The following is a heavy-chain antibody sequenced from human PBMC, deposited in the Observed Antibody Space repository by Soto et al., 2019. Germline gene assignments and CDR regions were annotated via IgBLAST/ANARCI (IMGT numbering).Heavy chain of an antibody. CDR3: AGVGSSGPTNAFDI. Sequence: VKVSCKASGYTFTSYAMHWVRQAPGQRLEWMGWINAGNGNTKYSQKFQGRVTITRDTSASTAYMELSSLRSEDTAVYYCAGVGSSGPTNAFDIWGQGTMVTVSS. CDR1: GYTFTSYA. V-gene: IGHV1-3*01. D-gene: IGHD6-19*01. CDR2: INAGNGNT. J-gene: IGHJ3*02.